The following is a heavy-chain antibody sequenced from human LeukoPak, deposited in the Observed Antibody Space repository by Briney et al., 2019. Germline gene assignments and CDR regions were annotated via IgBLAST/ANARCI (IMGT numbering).Heavy chain of an antibody. J-gene: IGHJ4*02. CDR3: ARDEPSDY. Sequence: GASVKVSCKASGYTFTGYYMHWVRQAPGQGLEWMGWMNPNSGGTNYAQKFQGRVTMTRDTSISTAYMELYSLRSDDTAFYYCARDEPSDYWGQGTLVTVSS. CDR1: GYTFTGYY. V-gene: IGHV1-2*02. CDR2: MNPNSGGT.